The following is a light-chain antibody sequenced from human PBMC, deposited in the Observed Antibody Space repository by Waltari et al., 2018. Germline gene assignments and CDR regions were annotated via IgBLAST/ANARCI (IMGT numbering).Light chain of an antibody. J-gene: IGLJ3*02. V-gene: IGLV3-19*01. CDR2: GKD. CDR1: SLRTSY. Sequence: SSELTQDPAVSVALGQTVRLTFPGDSLRTSYASWYQLKPGQAPVLVIYGKDKRPSGIPDRISGYSSGTTSSLTITGAQAEDEADYYCSSRNGRANQVVFAGGTKVTVL. CDR3: SSRNGRANQVV.